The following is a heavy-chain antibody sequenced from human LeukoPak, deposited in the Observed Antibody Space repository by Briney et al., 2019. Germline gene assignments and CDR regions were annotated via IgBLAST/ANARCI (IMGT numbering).Heavy chain of an antibody. CDR1: A. CDR3: ARDSTWVLDY. V-gene: IGHV3-30*04. CDR2: MSYDGGNK. D-gene: IGHD1-26*01. Sequence: AMYWVRQAPXXXLQWVAMMSYDGGNKYYADSVKGRFTISRDNTKNELYLQMSSLRADDTAVYFCARDSTWVLDYWGQGTLISVSS. J-gene: IGHJ4*02.